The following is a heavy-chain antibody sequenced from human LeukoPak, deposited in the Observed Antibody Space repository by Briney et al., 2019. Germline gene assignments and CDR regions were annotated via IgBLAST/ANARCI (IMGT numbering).Heavy chain of an antibody. CDR3: ATTAIAAAVPGCFDY. J-gene: IGHJ4*02. CDR1: GFTFSSYE. CDR2: ISSSGKTI. V-gene: IGHV3-48*03. D-gene: IGHD6-13*01. Sequence: GGSLRLSCEASGFTFSSYEMNWVRQASGKGLEWVSYISSSGKTIYYADSTKGRFTVSRDNAKNSLYLQMNSLRAEDTAVYYCATTAIAAAVPGCFDYWGQGTLVTVFS.